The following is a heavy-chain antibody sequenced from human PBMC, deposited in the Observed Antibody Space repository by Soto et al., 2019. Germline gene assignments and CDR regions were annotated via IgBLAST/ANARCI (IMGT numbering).Heavy chain of an antibody. J-gene: IGHJ6*02. CDR1: GYRFTGYG. CDR3: VYYCAKSIFGVDRYFQYCMVV. D-gene: IGHD3-16*01. Sequence: ASVKVSCKASGYRFTGYGLHWVRQAPGQGLQWMGWINPKSGATDYAQKFQGRVTMTREMSTNTAYLELSGLRSDDTADDTAVYYCAKSIFGVDRYFQYCMVVCCQGTTGT. CDR2: INPKSGAT. V-gene: IGHV1-2*02.